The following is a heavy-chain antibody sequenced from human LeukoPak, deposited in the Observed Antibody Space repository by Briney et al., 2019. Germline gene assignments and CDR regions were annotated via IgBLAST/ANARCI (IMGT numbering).Heavy chain of an antibody. CDR3: ARGYDFWSGYYDDGDYFDY. CDR1: RFTFDDYG. CDR2: INWNGGST. Sequence: PGGSLRLSCAASRFTFDDYGMSWVRQAPGKGLEWVSGINWNGGSTGYADSVKGRFTISRDNAKNSLYLQMNSLRAEDTALYYCARGYDFWSGYYDDGDYFDYWGQGTLVTVSS. V-gene: IGHV3-20*04. D-gene: IGHD3-3*01. J-gene: IGHJ4*02.